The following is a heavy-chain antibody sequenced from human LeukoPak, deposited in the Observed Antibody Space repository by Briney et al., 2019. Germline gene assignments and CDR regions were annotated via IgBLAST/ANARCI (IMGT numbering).Heavy chain of an antibody. CDR2: IWYDGSNK. V-gene: IGHV3-33*01. Sequence: GGSLRLSCAASGFTFSSYGMHWVRQAPGKGLEWVAVIWYDGSNKYYADSVKGLFTISRDNSKNTLYLQMNSLRAEDTAVYYCARDSSRVALDYWGQGTLVTVSS. CDR1: GFTFSSYG. D-gene: IGHD6-6*01. J-gene: IGHJ4*02. CDR3: ARDSSRVALDY.